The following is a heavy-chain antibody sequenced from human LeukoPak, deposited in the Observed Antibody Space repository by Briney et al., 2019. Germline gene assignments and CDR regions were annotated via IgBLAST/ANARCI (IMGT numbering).Heavy chain of an antibody. CDR1: GFTFRVYW. V-gene: IGHV3-7*01. CDR3: ARDQSGSYCAGAFDI. CDR2: VKQDGTEK. J-gene: IGHJ3*02. D-gene: IGHD1-26*01. Sequence: GRSVTLLCEASGFTFRVYWITWVRHPPGSGLGWVANVKQDGTEKFYVDSVKGRFTISRDNAKNSLYLQMNSLRAEDTAVYYCARDQSGSYCAGAFDIWGQGKMVTVSS.